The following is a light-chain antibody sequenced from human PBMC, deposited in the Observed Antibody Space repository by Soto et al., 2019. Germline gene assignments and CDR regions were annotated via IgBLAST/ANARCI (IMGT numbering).Light chain of an antibody. J-gene: IGKJ4*01. CDR3: QQRGNWPPT. CDR1: QSGSRS. V-gene: IGKV3-11*01. Sequence: EITLTQSPATLSLSPGEGATLSCKASQSGSRSLAWYIQKPGQAHRLLLYDTSKRASGIPARFSGSGSGTDFTLTISSLEPEDFAVYYCQQRGNWPPTFGGGTRVEVK. CDR2: DTS.